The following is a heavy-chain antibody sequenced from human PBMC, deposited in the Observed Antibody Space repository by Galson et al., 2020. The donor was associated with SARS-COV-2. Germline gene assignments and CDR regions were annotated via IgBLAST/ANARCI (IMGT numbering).Heavy chain of an antibody. Sequence: GGSLRLSCAASGFTFDDYAMHWVRQAPGKGLEWVSGISWNSGSIGYADSVKGRFTISRDNAKNSLYLQMNSLRAEDTALYYCAKVDGIAAAGYSDYWGQGTLVTVSS. CDR2: ISWNSGSI. J-gene: IGHJ4*02. V-gene: IGHV3-9*01. D-gene: IGHD6-13*01. CDR3: AKVDGIAAAGYSDY. CDR1: GFTFDDYA.